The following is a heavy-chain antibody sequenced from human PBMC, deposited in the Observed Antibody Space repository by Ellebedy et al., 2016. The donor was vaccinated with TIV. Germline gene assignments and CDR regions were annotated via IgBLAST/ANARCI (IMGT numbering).Heavy chain of an antibody. J-gene: IGHJ3*02. CDR2: IKQDGSEK. Sequence: PGGSLRLSCAASGFTFSSYWMSWVRQAPGKGLEWVANIKQDGSEKYYVDSVKGRFTISRDNAKNSLYLQMNSLRAEDTAVYYCARVSEQWLTPDDAFDIWGQGTMVTVSS. CDR3: ARVSEQWLTPDDAFDI. D-gene: IGHD6-19*01. V-gene: IGHV3-7*01. CDR1: GFTFSSYW.